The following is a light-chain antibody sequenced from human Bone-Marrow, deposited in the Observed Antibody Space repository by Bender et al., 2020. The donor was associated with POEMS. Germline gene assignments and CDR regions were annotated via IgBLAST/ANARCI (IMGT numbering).Light chain of an antibody. CDR1: SGGIDGNS. V-gene: IGLV6-57*04. J-gene: IGLJ2*01. CDR2: EDT. CDR3: QSYDSRNLVV. Sequence: NFTLTQPHSLSASPGKTITISCTRSSGGIDGNSVHWYQQRPGSAPTTVIYEDTRRPSGVPDRFSASIDTSSNSASLTISGLKTEDEADYYCQSYDSRNLVVFGGGTKLTVL.